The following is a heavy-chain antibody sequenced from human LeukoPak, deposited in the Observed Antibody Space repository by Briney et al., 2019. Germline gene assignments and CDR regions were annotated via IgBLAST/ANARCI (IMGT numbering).Heavy chain of an antibody. V-gene: IGHV4-4*02. CDR3: ARLSVQLAFTLDY. CDR1: GFFFNSYW. CDR2: IYHSGST. D-gene: IGHD5-18*01. Sequence: GSLRLSCVTSGFFFNSYWMSWVRQPPGKGLEWIGEIYHSGSTNYNPSLKSRVTISVDKSKNQFSLKLSSVTAADTAVYYCARLSVQLAFTLDYWGQGTLVTVSS. J-gene: IGHJ4*02.